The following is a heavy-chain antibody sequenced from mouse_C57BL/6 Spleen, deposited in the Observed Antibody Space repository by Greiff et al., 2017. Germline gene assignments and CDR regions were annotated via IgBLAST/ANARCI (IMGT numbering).Heavy chain of an antibody. CDR1: GFTFSDYY. Sequence: EVHLVESGGGLVQPGGSLKLSCAASGFTFSDYYMYWVRQTPEKRLEWVAYISNGGGSTYYPDTVKGRFTISRDNAKNTLYLQMSRLKSEDTAMYYCARPVSSYGYFYVWGTGTTVTVSS. CDR2: ISNGGGST. D-gene: IGHD1-1*01. CDR3: ARPVSSYGYFYV. J-gene: IGHJ1*03. V-gene: IGHV5-12*01.